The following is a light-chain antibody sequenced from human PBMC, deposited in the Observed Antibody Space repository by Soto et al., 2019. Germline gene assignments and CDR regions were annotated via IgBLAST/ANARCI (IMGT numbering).Light chain of an antibody. V-gene: IGKV3-15*01. CDR3: QQYNNWPPWT. CDR2: GAS. J-gene: IGKJ1*01. Sequence: IVMTQSPATLSVSPGESATLSCRASESINNNLAWYQRRPGQAPRLLIYGASIRATGIPARFSGSGSGTEFILTISSPQSEDFAVYYCQQYNNWPPWTFGQGTKVEIK. CDR1: ESINNN.